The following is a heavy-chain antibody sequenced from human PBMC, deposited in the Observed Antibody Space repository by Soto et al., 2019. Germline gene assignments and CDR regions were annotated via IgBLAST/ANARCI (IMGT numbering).Heavy chain of an antibody. D-gene: IGHD3-3*01. Sequence: QVTLKESGPVLVKPTETLTLTCTVSGFSLSNARMGVSWIRQPPGKALEWLAHIFSNDEKSYSTSLKSRLTISKDTYKSQVVLNMTNMDPVDTDTYYCARIKSSDYDSSFDYWGQGTLVTVSS. V-gene: IGHV2-26*01. J-gene: IGHJ4*02. CDR1: GFSLSNARMG. CDR3: ARIKSSDYDSSFDY. CDR2: IFSNDEK.